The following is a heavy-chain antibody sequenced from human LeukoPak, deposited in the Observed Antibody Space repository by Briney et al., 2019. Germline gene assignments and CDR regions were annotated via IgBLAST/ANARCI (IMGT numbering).Heavy chain of an antibody. J-gene: IGHJ5*02. D-gene: IGHD3-3*01. V-gene: IGHV4-34*01. CDR2: INHSGST. CDR1: GGSFSGYY. Sequence: PSETLSLTCAVYGGSFSGYYWSWIRQPSGKGLEWIGGINHSGSTNYNPSLKSRVTISVDTSKNQFSLKLSSVTAADTAVYYCARGPYYDFWSGYWVYWFDPWGQGTLVTVSS. CDR3: ARGPYYDFWSGYWVYWFDP.